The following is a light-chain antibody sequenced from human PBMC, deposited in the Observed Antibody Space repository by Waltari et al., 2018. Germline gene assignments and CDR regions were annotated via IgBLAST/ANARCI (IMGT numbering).Light chain of an antibody. J-gene: IGKJ3*01. CDR3: KQAIQTPV. CDR2: LDS. V-gene: IGKV2-28*01. CDR1: PSLLHSTGNNY. Sequence: IVMTQSPLSLPVTLGEPASISCRSTPSLLHSTGNNYLPCYVQKPGQSPQPLTYLDSNRTSGGADRFSGSGSGTDFTLKIRRVAAEDVVFYYWKQAIQTPVFGPGTKVDIK.